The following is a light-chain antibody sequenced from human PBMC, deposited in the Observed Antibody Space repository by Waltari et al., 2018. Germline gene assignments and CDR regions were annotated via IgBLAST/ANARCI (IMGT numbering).Light chain of an antibody. J-gene: IGLJ3*02. Sequence: SYDLTQPPSVSVALGPTARITCGGDNIGNKNVHWYQQKPGQAPVLVIYRDNHRPSGIPERFSGSNSGNTATLTISGAQAGDEADYYCQVWDTNTMLFGGGAKLTVV. CDR1: NIGNKN. CDR2: RDN. V-gene: IGLV3-9*01. CDR3: QVWDTNTML.